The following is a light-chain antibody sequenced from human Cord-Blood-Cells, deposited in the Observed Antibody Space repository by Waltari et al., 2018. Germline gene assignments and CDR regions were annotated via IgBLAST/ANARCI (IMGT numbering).Light chain of an antibody. CDR2: EVS. CDR1: SSDVGSYYL. Sequence: QSALTQPASVSGSPGQSITISCTGTSSDVGSYYLFSSYQQLPVKAPKLMTDEVSKRPSGVSNRFSGSKSGNTASLTISGLQAEDEADYYCCSYAGSSTFVVFGGGTKLTVL. V-gene: IGLV2-23*02. CDR3: CSYAGSSTFVV. J-gene: IGLJ2*01.